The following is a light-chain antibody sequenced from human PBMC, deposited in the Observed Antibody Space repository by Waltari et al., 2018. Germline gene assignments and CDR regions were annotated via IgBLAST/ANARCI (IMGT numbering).Light chain of an antibody. CDR2: DAS. CDR1: QSVCKY. Sequence: DIVLTPYPGTLPLSPGERATICFRASQSVCKYLAWSQQKPGQPPRLLIEDASTRATGITDRFSGSGSGTDFSLTISRLEPEDFAVYYCQKYVNLPATFGQGTKVEI. CDR3: QKYVNLPAT. V-gene: IGKV3-20*01. J-gene: IGKJ1*01.